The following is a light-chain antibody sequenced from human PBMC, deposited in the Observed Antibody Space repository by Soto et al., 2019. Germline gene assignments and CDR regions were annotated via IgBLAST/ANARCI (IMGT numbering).Light chain of an antibody. V-gene: IGKV1-33*01. Sequence: DLQMTQSPSSLSASVGDRVTITCQASQDISNYLNWYQQKPGKAPKLLIYDASNLETGVPSRFSGRGSGTDFTFTISSLQTEDIATYYCQQYDNLPFTVGPGTKVDIK. CDR1: QDISNY. CDR3: QQYDNLPFT. CDR2: DAS. J-gene: IGKJ3*01.